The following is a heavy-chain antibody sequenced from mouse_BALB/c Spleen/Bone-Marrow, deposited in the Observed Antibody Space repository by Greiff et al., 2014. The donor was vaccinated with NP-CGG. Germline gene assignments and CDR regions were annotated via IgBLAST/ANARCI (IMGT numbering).Heavy chain of an antibody. J-gene: IGHJ3*01. D-gene: IGHD1-2*01. Sequence: EVKLMESGGGLVQPGGSLKLSCAASGFDFSGYWMSWVRQAPGKGLEWIGEINPGSSTINYTPSIKDKFIISRDNAKNTLYLQRSKVRSEDTALYYCASLHYYGYFAYWGQGTLVTVSA. V-gene: IGHV4-1*02. CDR3: ASLHYYGYFAY. CDR1: GFDFSGYW. CDR2: INPGSSTI.